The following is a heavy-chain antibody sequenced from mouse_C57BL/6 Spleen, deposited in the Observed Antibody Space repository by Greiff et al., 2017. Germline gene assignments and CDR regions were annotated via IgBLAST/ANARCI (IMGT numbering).Heavy chain of an antibody. CDR1: GFTFSDYY. Sequence: EVMLVESEGGLVQPGSSMKLSCTASGFTFSDYYMAWVRQVPEKGLEWVANINYDGSSTYYLASLKSRFIISRDNAKNILYLQMSSLKSEDTATYYCAREGVKRYFDVWGTGTTVTVSS. D-gene: IGHD2-1*01. CDR3: AREGVKRYFDV. CDR2: INYDGSST. J-gene: IGHJ1*03. V-gene: IGHV5-16*01.